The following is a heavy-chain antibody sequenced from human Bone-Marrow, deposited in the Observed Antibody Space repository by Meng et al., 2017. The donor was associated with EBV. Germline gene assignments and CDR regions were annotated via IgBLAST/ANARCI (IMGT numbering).Heavy chain of an antibody. CDR2: LYSGGTT. CDR3: ARGGFATRFRNNWFDP. CDR1: GVTVSSHY. D-gene: IGHD3-3*01. V-gene: IGHV3-53*01. Sequence: VPLVESGGGLILPGGSLRLSFVASGVTVSSHYMTWVRQAPGKGLEWVSVLYSGGTTDYADSVKGRFTISRDNSKNTLYLQMNSLRAEDTAVYYCARGGFATRFRNNWFDPWGQGTLVTVSS. J-gene: IGHJ5*02.